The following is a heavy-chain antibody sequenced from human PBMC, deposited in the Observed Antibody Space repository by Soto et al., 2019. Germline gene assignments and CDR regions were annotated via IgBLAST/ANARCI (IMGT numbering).Heavy chain of an antibody. J-gene: IGHJ5*02. CDR2: IYSSGST. V-gene: IGHV4-4*07. CDR1: GGTISGYY. Sequence: QVQLQESGPGLVKPSETLSLNCTVTGGTISGYYWTWIRQSAGGGLEWIGRIYSSGSTNYNPSLKSGVTISLDTSMNHFSLRLSSVTAADTAVYYCARGQRFSDWFDPWGQGTLVTVSS. CDR3: ARGQRFSDWFDP. D-gene: IGHD3-3*01.